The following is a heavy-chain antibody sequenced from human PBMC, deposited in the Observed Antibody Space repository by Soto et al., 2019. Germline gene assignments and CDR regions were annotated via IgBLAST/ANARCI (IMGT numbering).Heavy chain of an antibody. D-gene: IGHD1-1*01. V-gene: IGHV1-46*01. CDR1: ADTFTSYY. CDR3: ARRAETNGWNGFGADKYYFDF. J-gene: IGHJ4*02. CDR2: INPNGGST. Sequence: ASVKVSCKAPADTFTSYYIHWVRQAPGHGLEWMGIINPNGGSTRFAQTFQGRITMTTDTSTSTVYMELRSLRSEDTAVYYCARRAETNGWNGFGADKYYFDFWGQGTLVTV.